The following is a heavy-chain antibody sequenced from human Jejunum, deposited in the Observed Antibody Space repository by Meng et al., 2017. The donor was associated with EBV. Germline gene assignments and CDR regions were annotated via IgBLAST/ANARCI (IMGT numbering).Heavy chain of an antibody. J-gene: IGHJ4*02. Sequence: QVRLQEPGPGLVKPSGTLSLTCAVSGDSISSNNWWSWVRQPPGKGLEWIGEIYHSGSTNYNPSLKSRVTISVDKSKNQFSLKLSSVTAADTAVYYCARYGSGYFPALWYWGQGTLVTVSS. V-gene: IGHV4-4*02. CDR2: IYHSGST. CDR3: ARYGSGYFPALWY. D-gene: IGHD3-3*01. CDR1: GDSISSNNW.